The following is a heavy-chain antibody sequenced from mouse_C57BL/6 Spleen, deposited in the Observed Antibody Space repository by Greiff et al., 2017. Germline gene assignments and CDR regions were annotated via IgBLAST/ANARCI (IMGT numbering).Heavy chain of an antibody. CDR2: INPSTGGT. J-gene: IGHJ1*03. Sequence: EVKLQESGPELVKPGASVKISCKASGYSFTGYYMNWVKQSPEKSLEWIGEINPSTGGTTYNQKFKAKATLTVDKSSSTAYMQLKSLTSEDSAVYYCARWVPLTTVVEGWYFDVWGTGTTVTVSS. CDR1: GYSFTGYY. V-gene: IGHV1-42*01. D-gene: IGHD1-1*01. CDR3: ARWVPLTTVVEGWYFDV.